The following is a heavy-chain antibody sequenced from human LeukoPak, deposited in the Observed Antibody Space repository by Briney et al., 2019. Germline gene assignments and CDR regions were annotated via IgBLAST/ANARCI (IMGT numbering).Heavy chain of an antibody. CDR1: GFTFSSYS. D-gene: IGHD6-13*01. Sequence: KPGGSLRLSCAASGFTFSSYSMNWVRQAPGKGLEWVSSISSSSSYIYYADSVKGRFTISRDNAKNSLYLQMNSLRAEDTAVYYCARGLAAAGRGGVFDYWGQGTMVTVSS. CDR2: ISSSSSYI. J-gene: IGHJ4*02. CDR3: ARGLAAAGRGGVFDY. V-gene: IGHV3-21*01.